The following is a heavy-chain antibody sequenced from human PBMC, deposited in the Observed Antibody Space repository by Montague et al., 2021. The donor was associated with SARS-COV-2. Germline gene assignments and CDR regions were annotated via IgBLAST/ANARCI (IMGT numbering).Heavy chain of an antibody. CDR2: IYYSGST. J-gene: IGHJ3*02. Sequence: TRSLTCTVSGGSISSGGYYWSWIRQHPGKGLEWIGYIYYSGSTYYNPSLNSRVTISVDTSKNQFSLKLSSVTAADTAVYYCARVDNLVQGVLPAEDAFAIWGQGKMVTVSS. CDR1: GGSISSGGYY. V-gene: IGHV4-31*03. CDR3: ARVDNLVQGVLPAEDAFAI. D-gene: IGHD3-10*01.